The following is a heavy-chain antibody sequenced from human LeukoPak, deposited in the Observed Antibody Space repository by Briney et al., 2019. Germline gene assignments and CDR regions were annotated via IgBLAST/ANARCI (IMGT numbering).Heavy chain of an antibody. CDR3: ARRGVGDFHWYFDL. V-gene: IGHV4-39*01. J-gene: IGHJ2*01. CDR2: IYYSGST. CDR1: GGSISSSSYY. D-gene: IGHD1-26*01. Sequence: PSETLSLTCTVSGGSISSSSYYWGWIRQPPGKGLEWIGSIYYSGSTYYNPSLKSRVTTSVDTSKNQFSLKLSSVTAADTAVYYCARRGVGDFHWYFDLWGRGTLVAVSS.